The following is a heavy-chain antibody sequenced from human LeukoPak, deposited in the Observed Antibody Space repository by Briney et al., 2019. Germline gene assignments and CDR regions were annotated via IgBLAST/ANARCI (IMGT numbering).Heavy chain of an antibody. CDR3: AREGSPGTFDY. Sequence: GGSLRLSCAASGFTISRCTMHWVRQAPGKGLESVSAISSDGVTTYYANSVKGRFTISRDNSKNTLYLQMDSLRAEDMAVYYCAREGSPGTFDYWGQGTLVTVSS. CDR1: GFTISRCT. V-gene: IGHV3-64*01. CDR2: ISSDGVTT. J-gene: IGHJ4*02. D-gene: IGHD6-13*01.